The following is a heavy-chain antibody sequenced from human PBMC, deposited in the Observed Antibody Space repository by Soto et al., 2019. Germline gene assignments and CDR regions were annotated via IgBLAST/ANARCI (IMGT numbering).Heavy chain of an antibody. V-gene: IGHV4-59*08. CDR2: IYYSGST. CDR1: GGSISSYY. CDR3: ARGGALMLHFDY. J-gene: IGHJ4*02. Sequence: SETLSLTCTVSGGSISSYYWSWIRQPPGKGLEWIGYIYYSGSTNYNPSLKSRVTISVDTSKNQFSLKLSSVTAADTAVYYCARGGALMLHFDYWGQGPLVTVSS. D-gene: IGHD2-8*01.